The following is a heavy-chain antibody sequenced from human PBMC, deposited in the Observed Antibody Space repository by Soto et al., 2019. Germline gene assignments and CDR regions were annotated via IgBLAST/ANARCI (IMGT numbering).Heavy chain of an antibody. Sequence: PSETLSLTCAVSGGSISSGGYSWSWIRQPPGKGLEWIGCIYHSGSTYYNPSLKSRVTISVDRSKNQFSLKLSSVIAADPAVYYCARGSAYHYLWASHPSTNSYFHYWGPGTLLTVSS. CDR2: IYHSGST. J-gene: IGHJ4*02. CDR3: ARGSAYHYLWASHPSTNSYFHY. V-gene: IGHV4-30-2*01. CDR1: GGSISSGGYS. D-gene: IGHD3-16*02.